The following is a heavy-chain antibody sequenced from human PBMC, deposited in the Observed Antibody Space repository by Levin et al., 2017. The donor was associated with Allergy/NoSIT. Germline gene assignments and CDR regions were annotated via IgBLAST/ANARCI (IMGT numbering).Heavy chain of an antibody. J-gene: IGHJ6*02. V-gene: IGHV1-69*13. CDR1: GGTFSSYA. Sequence: ASVKVSCKASGGTFSSYAISWVRQAPGQGLEWMGGIIPIFGTANYAQKFQGRVTITADESTSTAYMELSSLRSEDTAVYYCARVGYCSGGSCYSRPGYYYYYGMDVWGQGTTVTVSS. CDR3: ARVGYCSGGSCYSRPGYYYYYGMDV. CDR2: IIPIFGTA. D-gene: IGHD2-15*01.